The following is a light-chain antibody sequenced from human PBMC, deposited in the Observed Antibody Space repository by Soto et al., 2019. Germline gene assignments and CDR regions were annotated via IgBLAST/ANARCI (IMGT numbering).Light chain of an antibody. V-gene: IGKV1-39*01. J-gene: IGKJ3*01. CDR2: AAS. Sequence: DIQMTQSPSSLSASVGDRVTITCRASQSISSYLNWYQQKPGKAPKLLIYAASSLQSGVPSRFSGSGSGTDFTLTISSLQPEDCATYYCQQSYSTPRTFGHGTKVDIK. CDR1: QSISSY. CDR3: QQSYSTPRT.